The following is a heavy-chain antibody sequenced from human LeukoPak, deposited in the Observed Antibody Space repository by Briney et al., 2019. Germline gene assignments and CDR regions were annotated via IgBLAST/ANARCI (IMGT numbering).Heavy chain of an antibody. J-gene: IGHJ6*03. V-gene: IGHV4-59*01. CDR1: GGSIRGYY. CDR3: ARVFDSGSQAYFYYMDV. D-gene: IGHD3-10*01. Sequence: SETLSLTCNVSGGSIRGYYWSWIRQPPGKGLEWIGYIYSSGSTNYNPSLKSRVTMSVDTSKNQFSLKVSSVTAADTAVYYCARVFDSGSQAYFYYMDVWGKGTTVTVFS. CDR2: IYSSGST.